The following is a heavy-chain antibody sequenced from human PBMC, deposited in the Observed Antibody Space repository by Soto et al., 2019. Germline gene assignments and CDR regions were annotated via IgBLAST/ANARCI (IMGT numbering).Heavy chain of an antibody. Sequence: QLHLVQSGAAVKKPGASVTVSCSASGYPVTAYYMHWVRQAPGRGLEWMGGINPATGAAKYTQIFRGGVTTQGVTATGMVLMELTGLTSEDPAVFYCARGRGVGVAGSAAFDMWGQGTVVSVSS. CDR2: INPATGAA. CDR3: ARGRGVGVAGSAAFDM. CDR1: GYPVTAYY. V-gene: IGHV1-2*02. D-gene: IGHD3-3*01. J-gene: IGHJ3*02.